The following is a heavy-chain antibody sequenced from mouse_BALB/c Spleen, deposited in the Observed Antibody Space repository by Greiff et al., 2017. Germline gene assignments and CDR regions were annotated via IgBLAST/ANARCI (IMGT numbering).Heavy chain of an antibody. D-gene: IGHD2-14*01. CDR1: GFTFSSYY. V-gene: IGHV5-6-2*01. CDR2: INSNDGST. Sequence: EVHLVESGGGLVKLGGSLKLSCAASGFTFSSYYMSWVRQTPEKRLELVAAINSNDGSTYYPDTVKGRFTISRDNAKNTLYLQMSSLKSEDTALYYCARHYRYDEGGYFDYWGQGTTLTVSS. CDR3: ARHYRYDEGGYFDY. J-gene: IGHJ2*01.